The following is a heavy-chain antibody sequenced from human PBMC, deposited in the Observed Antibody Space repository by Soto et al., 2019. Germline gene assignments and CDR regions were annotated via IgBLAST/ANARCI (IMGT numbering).Heavy chain of an antibody. V-gene: IGHV3-7*01. CDR1: GFIFSTYW. CDR2: IQQDGSEK. Sequence: EVQLVESGGGLVQPGGSLRLSCAASGFIFSTYWMTWVRQAPGQGLEWVANIQQDGSEKNYVDSVKGRFTISRDNAKNSLYLQMNSLRVEDTAVYYCARVSGENDFGSGYYGNYYDMDFWGQGTTVTVSS. J-gene: IGHJ6*02. CDR3: ARVSGENDFGSGYYGNYYDMDF. D-gene: IGHD3-3*01.